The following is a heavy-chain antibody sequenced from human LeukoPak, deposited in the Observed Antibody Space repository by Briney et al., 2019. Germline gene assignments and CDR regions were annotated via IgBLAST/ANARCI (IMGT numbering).Heavy chain of an antibody. J-gene: IGHJ5*02. CDR2: INPSGGST. CDR1: GYTFTSYY. CDR3: ASLFSSGPLGGP. Sequence: EASVTVSCTASGYTFTSYYMHWVRQAPGQGLEWMGIINPSGGSTSYAQKFQGRVTMTRDMSTSTVYMELSSLRSEDTAVYYCASLFSSGPLGGPWGQGTLVTVSS. D-gene: IGHD3-22*01. V-gene: IGHV1-46*01.